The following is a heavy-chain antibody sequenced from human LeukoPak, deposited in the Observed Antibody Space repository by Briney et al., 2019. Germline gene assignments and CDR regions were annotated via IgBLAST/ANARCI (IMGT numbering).Heavy chain of an antibody. D-gene: IGHD6-19*01. J-gene: IGHJ4*02. CDR3: AREQWLDY. CDR1: GFSVSDNY. V-gene: IGHV3-53*01. Sequence: GGSLRLSCAASGFSVSDNYMSWVRQAPGRGLEWVSVLTTGGTPYYAVSVKGRFTTSRDESKNTLYLQMNILGAEDTAVYYCAREQWLDYWGQGTLVAVSS. CDR2: LTTGGTP.